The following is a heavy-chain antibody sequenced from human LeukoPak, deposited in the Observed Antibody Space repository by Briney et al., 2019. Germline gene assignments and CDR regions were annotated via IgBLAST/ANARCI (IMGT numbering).Heavy chain of an antibody. Sequence: GGSLRLSCAASGLTFSNYAMNWVRQAPGKGLEWVSGISGSGGSTYYADSVSGWFTISRDNSKNTLFLQMNSLRAEDTAVYYCAKDPVWNPSYYSYYMDVWGKGQRSPSP. V-gene: IGHV3-23*01. CDR2: ISGSGGST. D-gene: IGHD1-1*01. J-gene: IGHJ6*03. CDR1: GLTFSNYA. CDR3: AKDPVWNPSYYSYYMDV.